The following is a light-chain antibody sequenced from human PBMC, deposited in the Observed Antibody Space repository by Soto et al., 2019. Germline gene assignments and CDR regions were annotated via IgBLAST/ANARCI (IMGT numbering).Light chain of an antibody. CDR1: QDINNY. CDR3: LQHNTYPWT. J-gene: IGKJ1*01. Sequence: DIQMTQSPSAMSASVGDRVTITCRASQDINNYLAWFQQKPGKVPKRLIYGASSLQSGVPSRFGGSGSGTEFTLTISSMQTEDFANYFCLQHNTYPWTFGQGTKVDIK. V-gene: IGKV1-17*03. CDR2: GAS.